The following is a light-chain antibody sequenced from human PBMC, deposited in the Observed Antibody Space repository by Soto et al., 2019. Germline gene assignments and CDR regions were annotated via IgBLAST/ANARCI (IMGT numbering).Light chain of an antibody. CDR3: HQDNYWPPIT. J-gene: IGKJ5*01. V-gene: IGKV3-15*01. Sequence: EIVMTQSPATLSVSPGERATLSCRASQSVSSNLAWYQQKPGQAPRLLIYGASTRATGISARFSGGGSGTEFTLTISSLQSEDFSVYYCHQDNYWPPITFGQGTRLETK. CDR2: GAS. CDR1: QSVSSN.